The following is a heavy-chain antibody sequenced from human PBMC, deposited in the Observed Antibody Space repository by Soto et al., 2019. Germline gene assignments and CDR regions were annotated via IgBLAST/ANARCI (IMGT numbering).Heavy chain of an antibody. V-gene: IGHV4-4*02. D-gene: IGHD6-19*01. CDR3: ALYSSGWHDAFDI. J-gene: IGHJ3*02. CDR2: IYHSGST. CDR1: GGSISSSNW. Sequence: SETLSLTCAVSGGSISSSNWWSWVRQPPGKGLEWIGEIYHSGSTNYNPSLKSRVTISVDKSKNQFSLKLSSVTAADTAVYYCALYSSGWHDAFDIWGQGTMVTVSS.